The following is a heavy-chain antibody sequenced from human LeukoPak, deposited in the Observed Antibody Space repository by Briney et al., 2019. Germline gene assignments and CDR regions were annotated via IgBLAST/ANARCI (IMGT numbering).Heavy chain of an antibody. CDR2: MNPNSGNT. V-gene: IGHV1-8*01. CDR3: ARTAIVTPRRPTPIAARPPGPFGY. D-gene: IGHD6-6*01. Sequence: ASVKVSCKASGYTFTSYDINWVRQATGQGLEWMGWMNPNSGNTGYAQKFQGRVTMTRNTSISTAYMQLSSLRSEDTAVYYCARTAIVTPRRPTPIAARPPGPFGYWGQGTLVTVSS. CDR1: GYTFTSYD. J-gene: IGHJ4*02.